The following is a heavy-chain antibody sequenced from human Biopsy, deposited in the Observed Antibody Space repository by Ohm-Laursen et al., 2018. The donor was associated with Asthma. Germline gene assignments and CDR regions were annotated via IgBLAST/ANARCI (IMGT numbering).Heavy chain of an antibody. V-gene: IGHV3-23*01. J-gene: IGHJ4*02. CDR3: AKDERLYYGSDRKYMQPVPLGD. Sequence: GSLRLSCAASGFTVSRDHMFWVRQAPGKGLEWVSSITGSGGITYYADSLKGRFTISRDKSENTLYLQMNSLRAEDTAVYYCAKDERLYYGSDRKYMQPVPLGDWGQGTLVIVSA. D-gene: IGHD3-10*01. CDR2: ITGSGGIT. CDR1: GFTVSRDH.